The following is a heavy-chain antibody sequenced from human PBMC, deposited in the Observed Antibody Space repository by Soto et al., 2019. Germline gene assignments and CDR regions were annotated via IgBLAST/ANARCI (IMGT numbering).Heavy chain of an antibody. CDR1: GFTFSTYG. J-gene: IGHJ6*02. D-gene: IGHD3-22*01. V-gene: IGHV3-30*03. CDR3: ARFYYDSSGYLPSPYYYYYGMDV. Sequence: GGSLRLSCAASGFTFSTYGMHWVRQAPGKGLEWVAVISYDGNNKYYADSVKGRFTISRDNSKNTQYLQMNSLRAEDTAVYYCARFYYDSSGYLPSPYYYYYGMDVWGQGTTVTVSS. CDR2: ISYDGNNK.